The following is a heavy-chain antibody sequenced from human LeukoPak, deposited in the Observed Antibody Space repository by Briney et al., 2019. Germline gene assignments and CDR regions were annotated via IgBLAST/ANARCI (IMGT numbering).Heavy chain of an antibody. D-gene: IGHD5/OR15-5a*01. V-gene: IGHV3-48*03. CDR2: ISNSGSII. Sequence: GGSLRLSCVASVFTFSGSDMNWVRQPPGKGLEWVSYISNSGSIIYYADSVKGRFIISRDNAKNSLYLHMNSLRAEDTAVYYCARDVSYHGMDVWGQGATVTVSS. J-gene: IGHJ6*02. CDR3: ARDVSYHGMDV. CDR1: VFTFSGSD.